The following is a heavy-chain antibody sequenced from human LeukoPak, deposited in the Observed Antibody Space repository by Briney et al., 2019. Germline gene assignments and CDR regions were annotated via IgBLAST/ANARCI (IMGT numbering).Heavy chain of an antibody. J-gene: IGHJ4*02. Sequence: PGGSLRLSCAASGFTFSGYYMSWIRQAPGKGLEWVSYISSSSSYTNYADSVKGRFTISRDNAKNSLYLQMNSLRAEDTAVYYCARNTPHTMVRGVPSNFYDYWGQGTLVTVSS. CDR1: GFTFSGYY. D-gene: IGHD3-10*01. CDR2: ISSSSSYT. V-gene: IGHV3-11*03. CDR3: ARNTPHTMVRGVPSNFYDY.